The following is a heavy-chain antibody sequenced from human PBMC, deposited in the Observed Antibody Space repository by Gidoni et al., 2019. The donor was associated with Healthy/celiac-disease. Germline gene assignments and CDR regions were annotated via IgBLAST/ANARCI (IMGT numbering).Heavy chain of an antibody. J-gene: IGHJ6*03. D-gene: IGHD2-2*01. Sequence: EVQLLESGGGLVQPGGSLRLSCAASGFTFSSYAMSWVRQAPGKGLEWVAAISGRGGSTYYADSVKGRFTISRDNSKNTLYLQMNSLRAEDTAVYYCAKVGTSPYYMDVWGKGTTVTVSS. CDR1: GFTFSSYA. CDR3: AKVGTSPYYMDV. V-gene: IGHV3-23*01. CDR2: ISGRGGST.